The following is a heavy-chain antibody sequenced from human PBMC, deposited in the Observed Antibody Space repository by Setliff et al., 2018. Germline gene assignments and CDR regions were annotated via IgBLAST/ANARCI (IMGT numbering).Heavy chain of an antibody. D-gene: IGHD3-10*01. CDR3: ARDRTYYGSGTYARYFDY. CDR1: GASVRSHY. CDR2: FFYSGDT. J-gene: IGHJ4*02. V-gene: IGHV4-59*02. Sequence: SETLSLTCTVSGASVRSHYWSWIRQSPEKGLEWIGFFFYSGDTKSNPSLKSRVTMSVDTSKDQFSLKLNSVTAADTAVYYCARDRTYYGSGTYARYFDYWGQGTLVTVSS.